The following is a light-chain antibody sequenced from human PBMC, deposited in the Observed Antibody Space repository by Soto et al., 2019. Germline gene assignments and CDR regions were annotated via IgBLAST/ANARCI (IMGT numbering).Light chain of an antibody. CDR2: KAS. Sequence: DIQMTQSPSTLSASVGDRVTITCRASQSISNWLAWYQQKPGKAPKLLIYKASSLESGVPSRFSGSGSGTEFTPTISSLQPDDFASYYCQQYKSYSPATFGQGTKVEIK. CDR1: QSISNW. V-gene: IGKV1-5*03. CDR3: QQYKSYSPAT. J-gene: IGKJ1*01.